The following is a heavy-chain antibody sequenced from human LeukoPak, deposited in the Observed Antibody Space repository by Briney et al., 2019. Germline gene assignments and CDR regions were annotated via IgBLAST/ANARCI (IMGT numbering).Heavy chain of an antibody. CDR1: GGSVSTGGFY. CDR3: ARAPPRGPQFGNGMDV. J-gene: IGHJ6*02. Sequence: PSETLSLTCTVSGGSVSTGGFYWTWIRQHPGKGLEWIGYIHSSGNTDYNPSLRSRVITSLDTSKNQFSLRLSSVTAADTAVCYCARAPPRGPQFGNGMDVWGQGTTVAVSS. D-gene: IGHD3-16*01. V-gene: IGHV4-31*03. CDR2: IHSSGNT.